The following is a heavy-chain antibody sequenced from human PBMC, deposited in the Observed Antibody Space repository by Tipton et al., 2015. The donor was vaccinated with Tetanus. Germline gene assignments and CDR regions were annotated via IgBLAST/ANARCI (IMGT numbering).Heavy chain of an antibody. D-gene: IGHD2-2*01. CDR3: ARDRHASGKAFDI. J-gene: IGHJ3*02. V-gene: IGHV3-33*01. Sequence: SLRLSCAASGFIFSSYGIHWLRQAPGKGLEWVAIIWYDGSKTYYTDSVKGRLTISRDNSKNTLYLQMNSLRAEDTAVYYCARDRHASGKAFDIWGQGTVVTVSS. CDR2: IWYDGSKT. CDR1: GFIFSSYG.